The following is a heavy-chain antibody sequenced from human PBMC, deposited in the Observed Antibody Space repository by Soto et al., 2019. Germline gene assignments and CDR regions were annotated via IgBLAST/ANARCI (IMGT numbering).Heavy chain of an antibody. CDR3: ARVLPSGYSSSSREFDP. CDR2: ISAYNGNT. CDR1: GYTFTSYG. Sequence: AASVKVSCKASGYTFTSYGISWVRQAPGQGLEWMGWISAYNGNTNYAQKLQGRVTMTTDTSTSTAYMELRSLRSDDTAVYYCARVLPSGYSSSSREFDPWGQGTLVTVSS. V-gene: IGHV1-18*01. J-gene: IGHJ5*02. D-gene: IGHD6-13*01.